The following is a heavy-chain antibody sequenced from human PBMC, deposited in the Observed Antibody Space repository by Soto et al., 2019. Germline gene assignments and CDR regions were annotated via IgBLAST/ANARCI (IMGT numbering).Heavy chain of an antibody. CDR2: IIPIFGTA. J-gene: IGHJ6*02. CDR3: ARALRGYCSSTCCLNYYYYGMDV. Sequence: GASVKVSCKASGGTFSSYAISWVRPAPGQGLEWMGGIIPIFGTANYAQKFQGRVTITADKSTSTAYMELSSLRSEDTAVYYCARALRGYCSSTCCLNYYYYGMDVWGQGTTVTVSS. V-gene: IGHV1-69*06. CDR1: GGTFSSYA. D-gene: IGHD2-2*01.